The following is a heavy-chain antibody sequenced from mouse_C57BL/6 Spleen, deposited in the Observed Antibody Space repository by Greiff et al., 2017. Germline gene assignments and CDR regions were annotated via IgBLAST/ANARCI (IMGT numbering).Heavy chain of an antibody. D-gene: IGHD1-1*01. CDR1: GYAFSSSW. V-gene: IGHV1-82*01. Sequence: VQLQQSGPELVKPGASVKISCKASGYAFSSSWMNWVKQRPGKGLEWIGRIYPGDGDTNYNGKFKGKATLTADKSSSPAYMQLSSLTSEDSAVYFCARNYYGSFFDYWGQGTTLTVSS. CDR3: ARNYYGSFFDY. J-gene: IGHJ2*01. CDR2: IYPGDGDT.